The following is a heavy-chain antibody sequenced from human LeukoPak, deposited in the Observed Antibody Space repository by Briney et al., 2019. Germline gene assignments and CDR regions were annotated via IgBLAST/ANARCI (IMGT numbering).Heavy chain of an antibody. Sequence: SQTLSLTCTVSGGSISSGSYYWSWIRQPAGKGLEWIGRINTSGSTNYNPSLKSRVTISVDTSKNQFSLKLSSVTAADTAVYYCAREVGYYDILTGYLEPYMDVWGKGTTVTVSS. V-gene: IGHV4-61*02. J-gene: IGHJ6*03. CDR2: INTSGST. CDR3: AREVGYYDILTGYLEPYMDV. CDR1: GGSISSGSYY. D-gene: IGHD3-9*01.